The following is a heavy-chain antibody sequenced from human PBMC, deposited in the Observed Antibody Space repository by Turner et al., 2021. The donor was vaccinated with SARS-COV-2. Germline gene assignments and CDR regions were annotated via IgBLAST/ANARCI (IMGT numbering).Heavy chain of an antibody. CDR3: ARQGREQWLASNWFDP. CDR2: IYYSGST. V-gene: IGHV4-39*01. D-gene: IGHD6-19*01. J-gene: IGHJ5*02. Sequence: QLQLQESGPGLVKPSETLSLTCTVSGGSISSSSYYWGWIRQPPGKGLEWIGIIYYSGSTYYNPSLKSRVTISVDTSKNQFSLKLSSVTAADTAVYYCARQGREQWLASNWFDPWGQGTLVTVSS. CDR1: GGSISSSSYY.